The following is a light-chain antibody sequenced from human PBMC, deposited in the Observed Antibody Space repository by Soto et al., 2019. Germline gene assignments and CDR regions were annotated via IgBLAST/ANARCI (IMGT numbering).Light chain of an antibody. J-gene: IGKJ1*01. Sequence: DIHLTQSPSSLSASVGDRVTISCRATQGIGTYLTWYQQKPGRAPNLLIYDASTLQTGAPSRFSGRASATDFTLTISRLQPEDVGTYFGQQTYSTPPWTFGQGTRVEI. CDR3: QQTYSTPPWT. CDR2: DAS. CDR1: QGIGTY. V-gene: IGKV1-39*01.